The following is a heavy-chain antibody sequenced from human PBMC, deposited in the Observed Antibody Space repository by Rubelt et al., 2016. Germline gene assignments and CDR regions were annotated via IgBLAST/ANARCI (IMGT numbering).Heavy chain of an antibody. CDR3: ARVQRPAARLVYFDS. J-gene: IGHJ4*02. Sequence: QVQLVESGGGVVQPGRSLRLSCAASGFTFSSYAMHWVRQAPGKGLEWVAVISYDGSNKYYADSVKGRFTISRDNSKNTLYLQMNSLRAEDTAVYYGARVQRPAARLVYFDSWGQGTLVTVSS. CDR1: GFTFSSYA. D-gene: IGHD6-6*01. CDR2: ISYDGSNK. V-gene: IGHV3-30*04.